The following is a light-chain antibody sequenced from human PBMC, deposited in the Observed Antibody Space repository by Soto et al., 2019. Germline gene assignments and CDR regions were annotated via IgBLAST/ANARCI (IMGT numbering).Light chain of an antibody. CDR1: ESISGW. CDR2: KAS. V-gene: IGKV1-5*03. J-gene: IGKJ1*01. Sequence: DIQMTQSPSTLSASVGDRVTITCRASESISGWLAWYQQKPGKAPKLVIFKASTLESGVPSRFSGSGSGTEFTLSISSLPPDDFATYYCQQYNSYPRTFGQGTKVEIK. CDR3: QQYNSYPRT.